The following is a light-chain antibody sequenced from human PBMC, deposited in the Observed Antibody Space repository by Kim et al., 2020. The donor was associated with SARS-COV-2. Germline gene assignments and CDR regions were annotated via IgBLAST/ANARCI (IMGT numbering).Light chain of an antibody. Sequence: QSGTISCTGTSSDVGAYNYVSWYQQYPGKAPKLMISEVNKRPSGVPERFSGSKSGNTASLTVSGLQAEDEADYYCSSYAGSNNVVFGGGTKLNVL. CDR2: EVN. V-gene: IGLV2-8*01. J-gene: IGLJ3*02. CDR3: SSYAGSNNVV. CDR1: SSDVGAYNY.